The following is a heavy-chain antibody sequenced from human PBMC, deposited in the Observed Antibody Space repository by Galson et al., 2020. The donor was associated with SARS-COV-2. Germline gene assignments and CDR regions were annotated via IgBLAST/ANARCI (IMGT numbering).Heavy chain of an antibody. J-gene: IGHJ4*02. CDR2: INPNTGGT. D-gene: IGHD5-12*01. CDR3: ARETEMATFNYFDY. V-gene: IGHV1-2*04. Sequence: APGQGLEWMGWINPNTGGTNYAQKFQGWVTMTSDTSISTAYMALSRLKSDDTAVYYCARETEMATFNYFDYWGQGTLVTVSS.